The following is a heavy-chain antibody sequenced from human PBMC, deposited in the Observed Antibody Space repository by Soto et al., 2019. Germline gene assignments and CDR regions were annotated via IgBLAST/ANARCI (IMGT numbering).Heavy chain of an antibody. V-gene: IGHV5-51*01. D-gene: IGHD3-10*01. J-gene: IGHJ4*02. CDR2: LYPGDSDT. CDR1: GYSFTTYW. CDR3: ARQGNGGEGFDF. Sequence: GESLKISGKVSGYSFTTYWIGWVRQMPGKGLEWMGTLYPGDSDTRYSPTFQGQVTISGDKSSSTAYVQWSRLKASDTAMYYCARQGNGGEGFDFWGQGTLVTVSS.